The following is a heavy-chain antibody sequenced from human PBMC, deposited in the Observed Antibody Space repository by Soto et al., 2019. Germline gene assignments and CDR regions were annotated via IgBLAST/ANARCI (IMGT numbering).Heavy chain of an antibody. D-gene: IGHD5-12*01. J-gene: IGHJ6*02. CDR2: INPNSGGT. V-gene: IGHV1-2*04. CDR3: ARTGYGAYDQSEYYGMDV. Sequence: QVQLVQSGAEVKKPGASVKVSCKASGYTFTAYYMHWVRQAPGQGLVWMGRINPNSGGTNYAQKFQGWVTMTRDTTISTADMELSRLRSDDTAVYYCARTGYGAYDQSEYYGMDVWGQGTTVTVSS. CDR1: GYTFTAYY.